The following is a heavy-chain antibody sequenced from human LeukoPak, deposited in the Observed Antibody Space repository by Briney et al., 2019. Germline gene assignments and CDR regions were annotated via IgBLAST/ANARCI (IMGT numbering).Heavy chain of an antibody. J-gene: IGHJ4*02. V-gene: IGHV4-4*07. CDR3: ARENSGSYREFDY. Sequence: SETLSLTCTVSGGSISSYYWSWIRQPAGKGLEWIGRIYTSGSTNYNASLKSRVNMSVDTSKNQFSLKLSSVTAAETAVFYCARENSGSYREFDYWGQGTLVTVSS. CDR2: IYTSGST. D-gene: IGHD1-26*01. CDR1: GGSISSYY.